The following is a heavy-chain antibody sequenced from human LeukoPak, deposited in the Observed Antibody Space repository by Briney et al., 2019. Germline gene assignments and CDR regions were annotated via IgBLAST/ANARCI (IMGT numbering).Heavy chain of an antibody. CDR1: GDSTGGNFY. CDR2: THSSGTT. CDR3: TRNVRGVAGPSEI. Sequence: KPSETLSLTCSVSGDSTGGNFYWSWIRQHPGRGLEWIGYTHSSGTTFYNPSLKSRTSILMDTSNDLFSLILTSATAADTAVYFCTRNVRGVAGPSEIWGQGTMVTVSS. V-gene: IGHV4-31*03. D-gene: IGHD3-10*02. J-gene: IGHJ3*02.